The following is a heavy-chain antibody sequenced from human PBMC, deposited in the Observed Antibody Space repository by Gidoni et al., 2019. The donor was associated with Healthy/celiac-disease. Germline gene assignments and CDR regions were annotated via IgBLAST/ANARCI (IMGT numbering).Heavy chain of an antibody. V-gene: IGHV1-69*02. CDR2: IIPILGIA. CDR3: ARLALEDYYFDY. J-gene: IGHJ4*02. Sequence: QVQLVQSGAEVKKPGSSVKVSCKASGGTFSSYTISWVRQAPGQGLEWMGRIIPILGIANYAQKFQGRVTITADKSTSTAYMELSSLRSEDTSVYYCARLALEDYYFDYWGQGTLVTVSS. CDR1: GGTFSSYT. D-gene: IGHD2-15*01.